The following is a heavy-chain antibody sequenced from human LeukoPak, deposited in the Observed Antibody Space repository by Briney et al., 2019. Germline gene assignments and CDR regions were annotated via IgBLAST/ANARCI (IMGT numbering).Heavy chain of an antibody. J-gene: IGHJ3*02. CDR1: GYTFTGYY. CDR3: ARALYCSGSYGDAFDI. V-gene: IGHV1-2*02. D-gene: IGHD3-10*01. Sequence: ASVKVSCRASGYTFTGYYMHWLRQAPGQGLEWMGWINPNSGGTNYAQKFQGRVTMTRDTSISTAYMELSRLKSDHTAVYYFARALYCSGSYGDAFDIWGQGAMVTVSS. CDR2: INPNSGGT.